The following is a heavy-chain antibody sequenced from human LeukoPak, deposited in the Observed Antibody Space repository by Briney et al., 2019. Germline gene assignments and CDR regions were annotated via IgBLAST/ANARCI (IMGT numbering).Heavy chain of an antibody. CDR1: GDSISSYF. Sequence: SETLSLTCTVSGDSISSYFWSWIRQPPGKGLECIGYFYHSGNPNYNPSLKSRVTMSVDTSKNHFSLRLSSVTAAGTAVYYCARHGSGGRAFDICGQGTMVTVSS. V-gene: IGHV4-59*08. D-gene: IGHD3-10*01. CDR2: FYHSGNP. J-gene: IGHJ3*02. CDR3: ARHGSGGRAFDI.